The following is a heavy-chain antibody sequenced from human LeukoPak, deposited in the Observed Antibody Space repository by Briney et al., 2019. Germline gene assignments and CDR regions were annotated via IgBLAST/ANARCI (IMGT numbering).Heavy chain of an antibody. V-gene: IGHV3-11*01. D-gene: IGHD2-15*01. J-gene: IGHJ4*02. CDR3: ARAKRGYCSGGSCYYFDY. CDR2: ISSSGSTI. Sequence: GGSLRLSCAASGFTFSDYYMSWIRQAPGKGLEWVSYISSSGSTIYYADSVKGRFTISRDNAKNSLYLQMNSLRAEGTAVYYCARAKRGYCSGGSCYYFDYWGQGTLVTVSS. CDR1: GFTFSDYY.